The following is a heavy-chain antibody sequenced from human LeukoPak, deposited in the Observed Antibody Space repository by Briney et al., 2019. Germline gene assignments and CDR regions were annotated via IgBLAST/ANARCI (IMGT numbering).Heavy chain of an antibody. CDR3: ARNLDVLRYFDW. D-gene: IGHD3-9*01. V-gene: IGHV3-21*01. J-gene: IGHJ4*02. CDR1: GFTFTIYG. CDR2: ISSSGSDI. Sequence: GGSLRLSCAASGFTFTIYGMNWVRQAPGKGLEWVSSISSSGSDIYYADSVKGRFTFSRDNAKNLLYLQMNSLRDEDTAVYYCARNLDVLRYFDWSGEGTLVAVSS.